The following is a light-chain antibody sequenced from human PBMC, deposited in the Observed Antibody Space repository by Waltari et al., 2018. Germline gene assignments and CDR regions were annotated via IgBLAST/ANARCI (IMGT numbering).Light chain of an antibody. Sequence: DIVMTQSPDSLAVSLGERATINCESSQRILYASNNKNYIAWYQQKPGQPPKLLIHWASTRQSGVPDRFSASGSGTDFTLTISSPQAEDVAVYYCQQYSTVPVTFGGGTKVEIK. CDR1: QRILYASNNKNY. V-gene: IGKV4-1*01. CDR3: QQYSTVPVT. CDR2: WAS. J-gene: IGKJ4*01.